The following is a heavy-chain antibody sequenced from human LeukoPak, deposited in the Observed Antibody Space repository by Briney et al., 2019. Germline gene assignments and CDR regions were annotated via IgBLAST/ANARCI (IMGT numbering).Heavy chain of an antibody. D-gene: IGHD6-13*01. J-gene: IGHJ6*02. Sequence: ASVKVSCKASGYTFTGYYMHWVRQAPGQGLEWMGWINPNSGGTNYAQKFQGRVTMTRDTSISTAYMELSRLRSDDTAVYYCARAGYSSSSKFYYGMDVWGQGTTVTVSS. CDR3: ARAGYSSSSKFYYGMDV. CDR2: INPNSGGT. CDR1: GYTFTGYY. V-gene: IGHV1-2*02.